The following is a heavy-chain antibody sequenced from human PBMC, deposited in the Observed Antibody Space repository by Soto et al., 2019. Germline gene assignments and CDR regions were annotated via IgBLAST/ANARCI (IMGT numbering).Heavy chain of an antibody. J-gene: IGHJ4*02. V-gene: IGHV1-3*01. D-gene: IGHD6-13*01. CDR1: GYTFTSYA. CDR2: INAGNGNT. CDR3: GRDINVGTSAAGPDY. Sequence: ASVKVSCKASGYTFTSYAMHWVRQAPGQRLEWMGWINAGNGNTKYSQKFQGRVTITRDTSASTAYMELRSLRSEDTAVYYCGRDINVGTSAAGPDYWGQGTLVTVSS.